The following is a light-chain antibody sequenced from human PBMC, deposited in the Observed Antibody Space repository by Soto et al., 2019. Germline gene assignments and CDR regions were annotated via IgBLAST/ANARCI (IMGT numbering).Light chain of an antibody. V-gene: IGKV1-39*01. CDR3: QQSYSSTWT. J-gene: IGKJ1*01. Sequence: DIQMTQSPSSLSASVGDRVTITCRPSQSISTFLNWYQQKPGTAPTLLMHATSILQSGVPSRFSGSGSGTEFTLTISSLQPEDFATYYCQQSYSSTWTFGQGTKVEIK. CDR1: QSISTF. CDR2: ATS.